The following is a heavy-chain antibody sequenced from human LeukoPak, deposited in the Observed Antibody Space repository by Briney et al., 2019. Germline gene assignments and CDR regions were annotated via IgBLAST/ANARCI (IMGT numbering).Heavy chain of an antibody. CDR3: ARGVEPRDYSLDY. D-gene: IGHD3-16*01. V-gene: IGHV3-21*01. CDR1: GFNFNTYT. Sequence: GGSLRLSCAASGFNFNTYTMNWVRQAPGKGLEWVSSISSDSSYMYYADAVHGRFTVSRDNAKYSLYLQMNSLRAEDTAVYYCARGVEPRDYSLDYWGQGTLVTVSS. CDR2: ISSDSSYM. J-gene: IGHJ4*02.